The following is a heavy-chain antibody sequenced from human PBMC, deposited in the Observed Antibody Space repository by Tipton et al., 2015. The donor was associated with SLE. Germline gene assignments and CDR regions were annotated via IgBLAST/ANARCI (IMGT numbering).Heavy chain of an antibody. CDR2: ISGSGGTT. V-gene: IGHV3-23*01. Sequence: GSLRLSCAASGFTFVNYVMTWVRQAPGKGLEWVSSISGSGGTTYYTDSVRGRFTISRDNSNNMLYLQMNSLRAEDTAVYFCAKMGYSGTFQPFDYWGQGTLVTVSS. D-gene: IGHD1-26*01. J-gene: IGHJ4*02. CDR3: AKMGYSGTFQPFDY. CDR1: GFTFVNYV.